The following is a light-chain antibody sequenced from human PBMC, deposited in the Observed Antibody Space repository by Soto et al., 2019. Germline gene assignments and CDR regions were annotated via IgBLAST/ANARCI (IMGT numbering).Light chain of an antibody. J-gene: IGKJ5*01. CDR1: QSVTTY. CDR3: QQLSSYPIT. CDR2: DAS. V-gene: IGKV3-11*01. Sequence: EVVLTHSPGTLSLSPGERASLSCRASQSVTTYLAWYQQKPGQAPRLLIYDASDRATGIPARFSGSGSGTDFTLTISSLQPEDFATYYCQQLSSYPITFGQGTRLEIK.